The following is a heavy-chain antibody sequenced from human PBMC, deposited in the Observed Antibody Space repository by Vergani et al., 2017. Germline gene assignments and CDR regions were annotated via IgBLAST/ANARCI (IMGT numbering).Heavy chain of an antibody. CDR2: ISPDGTAT. J-gene: IGHJ4*02. D-gene: IGHD6-13*01. CDR1: GFKFRSYW. Sequence: EVQLLESGGGSVQPGESLRLSCVASGFKFRSYWMSWVRQAPGKGLEWVASISPDGTATNYVDSVKGRFTLSRDNTKNSVYLQLTSLRAEDTAVYYCAREPSVYSSSWTPFDYWGQGTLVTVSS. CDR3: AREPSVYSSSWTPFDY. V-gene: IGHV3-7*01.